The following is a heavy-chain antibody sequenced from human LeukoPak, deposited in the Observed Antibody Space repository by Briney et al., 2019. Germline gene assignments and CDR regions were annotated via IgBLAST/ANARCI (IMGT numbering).Heavy chain of an antibody. D-gene: IGHD3-9*01. CDR2: ISWDGGTT. CDR3: AEGARPDIYYYYYMDD. J-gene: IGHJ6*03. Sequence: GGSLRLSCAASGFTFDDYTMHWVRQVKGKGLEWVSRISWDGGTTYYADSVKGRFTISRDNSKNSLYLQMNSLRTEDTALYYCAEGARPDIYYYYYMDDWGKGTTVTVSS. CDR1: GFTFDDYT. V-gene: IGHV3-43*01.